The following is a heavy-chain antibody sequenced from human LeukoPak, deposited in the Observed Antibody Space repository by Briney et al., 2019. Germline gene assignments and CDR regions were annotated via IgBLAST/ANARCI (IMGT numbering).Heavy chain of an antibody. CDR3: TKTGNPATGDY. CDR1: GFTFSNAW. D-gene: IGHD1-1*01. J-gene: IGHJ4*02. Sequence: GGSLRLSCEASGFTFSNAWMSWVRQAPGKGLEWVSVIYSGGSTYYADSVKGRFTISSDNSKNTLYLPMNSMRAEDTAVYYCTKTGNPATGDYWGQGTLVTVSS. V-gene: IGHV3-53*01. CDR2: IYSGGST.